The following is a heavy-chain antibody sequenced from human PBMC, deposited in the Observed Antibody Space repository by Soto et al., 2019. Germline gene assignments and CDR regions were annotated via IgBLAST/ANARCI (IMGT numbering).Heavy chain of an antibody. J-gene: IGHJ4*02. CDR3: ASESFLHGVPGPLSY. Sequence: GGSLRLSCAASGFSVSGKYMTWVRQGPGKRLEWVSGIYSGGSTYYADSVKGRFTISRDNSKNTLSLQMSSLSAEDTAVYYCASESFLHGVPGPLSYWGQGXLFTVYS. V-gene: IGHV3-53*01. CDR1: GFSVSGKY. CDR2: IYSGGST. D-gene: IGHD2-8*02.